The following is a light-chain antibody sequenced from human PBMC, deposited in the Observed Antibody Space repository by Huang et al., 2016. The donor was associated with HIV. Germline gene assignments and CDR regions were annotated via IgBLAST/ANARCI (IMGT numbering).Light chain of an antibody. V-gene: IGKV2-28*01. J-gene: IGKJ2*01. CDR1: QNLLHTSGQNR. CDR3: MQGLQTPPT. CDR2: RGS. Sequence: DIVMTQSPLSLPVAPGQPASISCQSSQNLLHTSGQNRLDWYLQKPGRSPQLLLYRGSNRASGVPDMFTGSGSGSDFTLEISRVEADDVGIYYCMQGLQTPPTFGQGTKLEI.